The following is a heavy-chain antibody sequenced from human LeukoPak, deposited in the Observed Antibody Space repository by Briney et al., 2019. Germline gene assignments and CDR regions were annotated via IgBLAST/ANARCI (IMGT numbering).Heavy chain of an antibody. CDR2: IYYSGST. CDR3: SGARMGVFDY. D-gene: IGHD2-8*01. Sequence: PSETLSLTCTVSGGSISSSSYYWGWIRQPPGKGLEWIGSIYYSGSTYYNPSLKSRVTISVDTSKNQYSLKLSSVTAADTAVYYCSGARMGVFDYWGQGTLVTVSS. V-gene: IGHV4-39*01. CDR1: GGSISSSSYY. J-gene: IGHJ4*02.